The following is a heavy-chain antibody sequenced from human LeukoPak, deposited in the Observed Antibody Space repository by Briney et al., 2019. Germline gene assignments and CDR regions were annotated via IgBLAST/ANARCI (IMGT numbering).Heavy chain of an antibody. Sequence: SETLSLTCSVSGGSISSSSYYWGWIRQPPGKGLEWIGSFYYSGTTYYNPSLRSRVTISVDTFKNQFSLKLSSVTAADTAVYYCARGFYGSGSTGYYYYYHMDVWGKGTTVTVSS. CDR3: ARGFYGSGSTGYYYYYHMDV. CDR1: GGSISSSSYY. CDR2: FYYSGTT. D-gene: IGHD3-10*01. J-gene: IGHJ6*03. V-gene: IGHV4-39*01.